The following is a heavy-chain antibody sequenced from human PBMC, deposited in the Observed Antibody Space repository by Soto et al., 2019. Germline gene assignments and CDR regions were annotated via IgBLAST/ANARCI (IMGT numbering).Heavy chain of an antibody. V-gene: IGHV1-69*08. CDR2: IIPILGIA. CDR3: ARDYGDYAFDY. J-gene: IGHJ4*02. CDR1: GGTFSSYT. Sequence: QVPLVQSGAEVKKPGSSVKVSCKASGGTFSSYTISWVRQAPGQGLEWMGRIIPILGIANYAQKCQGRGTITADKSTSTAYMELSSLRSEDTAVYYCARDYGDYAFDYWGQGTLVTVSS. D-gene: IGHD4-17*01.